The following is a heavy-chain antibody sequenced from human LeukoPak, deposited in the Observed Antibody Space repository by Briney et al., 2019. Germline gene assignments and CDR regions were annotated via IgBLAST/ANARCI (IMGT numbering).Heavy chain of an antibody. V-gene: IGHV3-11*01. D-gene: IGHD5-24*01. CDR2: ISSSGSTI. J-gene: IGHJ4*02. CDR3: ARWGLGDGYSLNFDY. CDR1: GFTFSDYY. Sequence: GGSLRLSCAASGFTFSDYYMSWIRQAPGKGLEWVSYISSSGSTIYYADSVKGRFTISRDNAKNPLYLQMNSLRAEDKAVYYCARWGLGDGYSLNFDYWGQGTLVTVSS.